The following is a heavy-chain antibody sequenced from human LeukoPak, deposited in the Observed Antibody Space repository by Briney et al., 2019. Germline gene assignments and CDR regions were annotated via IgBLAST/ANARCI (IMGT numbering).Heavy chain of an antibody. CDR1: GYTFTSYD. V-gene: IGHV1-8*01. J-gene: IGHJ6*04. CDR3: ARAQLSAVSRFLEVLSPPDSGMVG. D-gene: IGHD3-3*01. Sequence: ASVKVSCKASGYTFTSYDINWVRQATGQGLEWMGWMNPNSGNTGYAQKFQGRVTMTRNTSISTAYMERSSLRSEDRAGYDCARAQLSAVSRFLEVLSPPDSGMVGWCGGTTLTASS. CDR2: MNPNSGNT.